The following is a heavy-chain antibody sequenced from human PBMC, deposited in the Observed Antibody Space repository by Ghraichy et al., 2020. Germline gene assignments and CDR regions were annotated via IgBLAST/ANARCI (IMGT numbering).Heavy chain of an antibody. D-gene: IGHD3-22*01. V-gene: IGHV1-69*13. CDR1: GGTFSSYA. J-gene: IGHJ3*02. CDR2: IIPIFGTA. Sequence: SVKVSCKASGGTFSSYAISWVRQAPGQGLEWMGGIIPIFGTANYAQKFQGRVTITADESTSTAYMELSSLRSEDTAVYYCAREVWEDYYDSSGYSDAFDIWGQGTMVTVSS. CDR3: AREVWEDYYDSSGYSDAFDI.